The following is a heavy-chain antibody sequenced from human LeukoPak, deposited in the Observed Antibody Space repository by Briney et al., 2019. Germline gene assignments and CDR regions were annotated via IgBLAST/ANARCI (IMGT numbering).Heavy chain of an antibody. V-gene: IGHV3-23*01. D-gene: IGHD1-26*01. Sequence: GSLRLSCAASGFTFSSYAMSWVRQAPGKGLEWVSTISGSGGVTYYPDSVRGRFTVSRDNSKNTLHLQMDSLRAEDTAIYYCAKWPEGATPKFHYWGQGTLVTVSS. CDR2: ISGSGGVT. CDR1: GFTFSSYA. CDR3: AKWPEGATPKFHY. J-gene: IGHJ4*02.